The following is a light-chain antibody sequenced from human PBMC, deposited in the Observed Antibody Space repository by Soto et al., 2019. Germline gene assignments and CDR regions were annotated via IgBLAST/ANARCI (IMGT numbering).Light chain of an antibody. CDR3: LHEYNYTYT. J-gene: IGKJ2*01. CDR2: GAS. CDR1: QGIRND. Sequence: AIQMNQFPSSLSASVGDRVTITCGASQGIRNDLGWYQQKSGRARKLLIFGASTLQSGVPSRFSVIGSGTDFTLTISSLEHEDFATHYSLHEYNYTYTFSQGTKVDI. V-gene: IGKV1-6*01.